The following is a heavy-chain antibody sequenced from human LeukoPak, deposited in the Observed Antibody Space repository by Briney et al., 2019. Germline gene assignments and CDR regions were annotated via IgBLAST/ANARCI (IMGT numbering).Heavy chain of an antibody. CDR2: ISGSGGST. V-gene: IGHV3-23*01. J-gene: IGHJ5*02. D-gene: IGHD3-3*01. CDR3: AKDRVTLTIFGVVIPGYNWFDP. Sequence: GGSLRLSCAASGFTFSSYAMSRVRQAPGKGLEWVSAISGSGGSTYYADSVKGRFTISRDNSKNTLYLQMNSLRAEDTAVYYCAKDRVTLTIFGVVIPGYNWFDPWGQGTLVTVSS. CDR1: GFTFSSYA.